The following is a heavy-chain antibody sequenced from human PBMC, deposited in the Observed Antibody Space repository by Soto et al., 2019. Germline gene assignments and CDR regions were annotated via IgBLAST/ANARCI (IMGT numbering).Heavy chain of an antibody. V-gene: IGHV4-31*02. CDR3: ARAHTYYYDIIGYSKRSFHYDS. J-gene: IGHJ4*02. CDR1: GGSISSGGFY. D-gene: IGHD3-22*01. CDR2: ISYSASS. Sequence: SETLSLTCNVSGGSISSGGFYWNWIRQGPGRGLEWIGYISYSASSFYNPSLESRASVSIDTSGNQFSLKLSSMTAEATAAYFCARAHTYYYDIIGYSKRSFHYDSWGQGTLVTVSS.